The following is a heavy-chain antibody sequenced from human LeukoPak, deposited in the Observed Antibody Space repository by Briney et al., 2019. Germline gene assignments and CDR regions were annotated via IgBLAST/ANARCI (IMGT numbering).Heavy chain of an antibody. D-gene: IGHD2-15*01. CDR1: GFTFSSYS. CDR3: ASGSGYCSGGSCFVGASDV. CDR2: ISSSSSYI. V-gene: IGHV3-21*01. Sequence: GGSLRLSCAASGFTFSSYSMNWVRQAPGKGLEWVSSISSSSSYIYYADSVKGRFTISRDNAKNSLYLQMNSLRAEDTAVYYCASGSGYCSGGSCFVGASDVWGKGTTVTVSS. J-gene: IGHJ6*04.